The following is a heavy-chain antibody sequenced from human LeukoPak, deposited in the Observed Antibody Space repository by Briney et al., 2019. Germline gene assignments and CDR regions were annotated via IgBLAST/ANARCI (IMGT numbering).Heavy chain of an antibody. CDR2: FVPEDGET. J-gene: IGHJ4*02. Sequence: ASVKVSCKLSGDALTELSMHWVRQSPGKGLEWVGGFVPEDGETIYAQKFQGRVTMTEDTSTDTAYMELSSLRSDDTAVYFCATLPRGHLFDSWGQGTLVTVSS. D-gene: IGHD3-10*01. CDR3: ATLPRGHLFDS. CDR1: GDALTELS. V-gene: IGHV1-24*01.